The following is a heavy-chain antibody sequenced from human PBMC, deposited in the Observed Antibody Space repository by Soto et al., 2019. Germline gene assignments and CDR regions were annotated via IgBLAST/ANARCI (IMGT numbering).Heavy chain of an antibody. D-gene: IGHD5-18*01. V-gene: IGHV3-7*01. CDR3: ARDAGYSYGPFDY. CDR2: IKRDGNEK. CDR1: GFTFSSYW. J-gene: IGHJ4*02. Sequence: PGGSLRLSCAASGFTFSSYWMTWVRQAPGKGLECVSNIKRDGNEKYYANSVKGRFTISRDNAKNSLYLQMNSLRDEDTAVYYCARDAGYSYGPFDYWGQGTPVTVSS.